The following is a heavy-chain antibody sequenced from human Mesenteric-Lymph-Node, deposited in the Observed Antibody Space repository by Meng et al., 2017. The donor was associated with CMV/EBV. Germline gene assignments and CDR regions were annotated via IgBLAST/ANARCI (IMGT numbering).Heavy chain of an antibody. CDR3: VRDLSRIRSDNDGNSDY. V-gene: IGHV3-11*04. CDR1: GFTFSDFY. Sequence: GESLKISCAASGFTFSDFYMSWIRQAPGQGPEWLSYISTGGSNIYYADSVKGRFTISRDNARNSLYLHMNSLRAEDTAVYYCVRDLSRIRSDNDGNSDYWGLGTLVTVSS. D-gene: IGHD4-23*01. CDR2: ISTGGSNI. J-gene: IGHJ4*02.